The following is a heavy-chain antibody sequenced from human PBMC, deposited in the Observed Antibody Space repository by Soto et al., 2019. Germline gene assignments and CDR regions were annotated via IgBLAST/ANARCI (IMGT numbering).Heavy chain of an antibody. Sequence: SETLSLTCTVSGGSISSYYRSWIRQPPGKGLEWFGYIYYSGSTNYNPSLKSRVTISVDTSKNHFSLKLSSVTAADTAVYYCARDIADSSGWYGEGTNWFDPWGQGTLVTVS. J-gene: IGHJ5*02. V-gene: IGHV4-59*01. CDR1: GGSISSYY. CDR3: ARDIADSSGWYGEGTNWFDP. CDR2: IYYSGST. D-gene: IGHD6-19*01.